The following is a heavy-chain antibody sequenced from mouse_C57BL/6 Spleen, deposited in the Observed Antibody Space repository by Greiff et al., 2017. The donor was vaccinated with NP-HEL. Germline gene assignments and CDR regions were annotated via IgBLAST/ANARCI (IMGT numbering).Heavy chain of an antibody. D-gene: IGHD1-1*01. J-gene: IGHJ2*01. Sequence: VHLVESGAELARPGASVKLSCKASGYTFTSYGISWVKQRTGQGLEWIGEIYPRSGNTYYNEKFKGKATLTADKSSSTAYMELRSLTSEDSAVYFCARSYGSSYDYFDYWGQGTTLTVSS. CDR3: ARSYGSSYDYFDY. V-gene: IGHV1-81*01. CDR1: GYTFTSYG. CDR2: IYPRSGNT.